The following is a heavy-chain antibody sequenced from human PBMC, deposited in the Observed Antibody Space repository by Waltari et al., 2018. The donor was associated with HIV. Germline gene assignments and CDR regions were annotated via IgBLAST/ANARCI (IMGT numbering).Heavy chain of an antibody. J-gene: IGHJ4*02. V-gene: IGHV5-51*01. CDR2: IHPGDADT. Sequence: EVQLVQSGAEVKKPGESLKISCKRSGYHFPTYWIGWVRQMPGKGREWMGIIHPGDADTRYSPSFQGQVTISADKSISTAFLQWSSLKASDTAMYYCARGLPKQWLAYFDYWGQGTLVTVSS. D-gene: IGHD6-19*01. CDR1: GYHFPTYW. CDR3: ARGLPKQWLAYFDY.